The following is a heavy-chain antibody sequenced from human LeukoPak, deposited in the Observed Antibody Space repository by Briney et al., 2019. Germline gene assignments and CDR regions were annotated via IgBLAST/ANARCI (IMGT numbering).Heavy chain of an antibody. CDR2: IKSKTDGGTT. D-gene: IGHD3-10*01. Sequence: GGSLRLSCAASGFTFSNAWMSWVRQTPGKGLEWVGRIKSKTDGGTTDYVAPVKGRFTISRDGSKNTLYLQMNSLKSEDTAVYYCTTDYGSGSYRYFNYWGQGTLGTVSS. CDR1: GFTFSNAW. J-gene: IGHJ4*02. CDR3: TTDYGSGSYRYFNY. V-gene: IGHV3-15*01.